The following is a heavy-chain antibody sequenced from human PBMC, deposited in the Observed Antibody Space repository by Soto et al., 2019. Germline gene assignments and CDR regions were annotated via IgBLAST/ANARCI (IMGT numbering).Heavy chain of an antibody. CDR3: ARSWEGSGSYYTTFDY. V-gene: IGHV1-3*01. CDR1: GYTFTSYA. D-gene: IGHD3-10*01. CDR2: INAGNGNT. Sequence: ASVKVSCKASGYTFTSYAMHWVRQAPGQRLEWMGWINAGNGNTKYSQKFQGRVTITRDTSASTAYMELSSLRSEDTAVYYGARSWEGSGSYYTTFDYWGQGTLVTVSS. J-gene: IGHJ4*02.